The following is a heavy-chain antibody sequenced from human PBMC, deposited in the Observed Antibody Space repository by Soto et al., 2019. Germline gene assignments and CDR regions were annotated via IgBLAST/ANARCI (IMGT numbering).Heavy chain of an antibody. CDR2: IIPIFGTA. Sequence: SXKVSCKASGGTXISYAIRWVRQAPGQGLEWMGGIIPIFGTANYAQKFQGRVTITADKSTSTAYMELSSLRSEDTAVYYCARAEKLVGATFDYWGQGTLVTAPQ. D-gene: IGHD1-26*01. V-gene: IGHV1-69*06. J-gene: IGHJ4*02. CDR3: ARAEKLVGATFDY. CDR1: GGTXISYA.